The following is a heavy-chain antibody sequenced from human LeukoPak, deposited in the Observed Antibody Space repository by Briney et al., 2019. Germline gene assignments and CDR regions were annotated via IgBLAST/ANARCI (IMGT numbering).Heavy chain of an antibody. CDR3: GRAAPGNCAGDH. J-gene: IGHJ5*02. CDR1: GFTFSTYW. CDR2: IEGDGTDT. D-gene: IGHD1-1*01. V-gene: IGHV3-74*01. Sequence: GGSLRLSCVASGFTFSTYWMHWVRQAPGKGLVWVSRIEGDGTDTSYADSVKGRFTISRDNAKHTLYLQMDNLRADDTAVYYCGRAAPGNCAGDHWGQGTLVTVSS.